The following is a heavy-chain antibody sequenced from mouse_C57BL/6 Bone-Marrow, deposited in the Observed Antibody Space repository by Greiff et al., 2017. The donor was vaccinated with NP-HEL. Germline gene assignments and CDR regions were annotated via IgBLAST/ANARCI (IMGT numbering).Heavy chain of an antibody. CDR2: IYPGGGDT. D-gene: IGHD1-1*01. CDR1: GYAFSSSW. Sequence: VQLVESGPELVKPGASVKISCKASGYAFSSSWMNWVKQRPGKGLEWIGRIYPGGGDTNYNGKFKGKATLTADKSSSTAYMQLSSLTSEDSAVYFCARFPYGSPFAYWGQGTLVTVSA. CDR3: ARFPYGSPFAY. V-gene: IGHV1-82*01. J-gene: IGHJ3*01.